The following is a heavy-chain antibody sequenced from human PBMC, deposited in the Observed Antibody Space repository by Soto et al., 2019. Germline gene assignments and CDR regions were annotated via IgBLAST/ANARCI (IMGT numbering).Heavy chain of an antibody. CDR1: GGSFSGYY. V-gene: IGHV4-34*01. J-gene: IGHJ6*03. CDR3: ARGSGYCSGGSCYKDYYYYMDV. D-gene: IGHD2-15*01. CDR2: INHSGST. Sequence: QVQLQQWGAGLLKPSETLSLTCAVYGGSFSGYYWSWIRQPPGKGLEWIGEINHSGSTNYNPSLKSRVTISVDTSKNQFSLKLSSVTAADTAVYYCARGSGYCSGGSCYKDYYYYMDVWGKGTTVTVSS.